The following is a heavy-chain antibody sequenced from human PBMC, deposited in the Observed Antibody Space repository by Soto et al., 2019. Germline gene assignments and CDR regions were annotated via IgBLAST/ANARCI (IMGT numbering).Heavy chain of an antibody. CDR2: ISTTGVT. D-gene: IGHD2-21*01. V-gene: IGHV4-59*08. Sequence: WTWIRQPPGKEMEGIGYISTTGVTNYSPSLKSRDTMSTDTSKNQFYLNLSSVTPADTAISFCARHGGDVVIVRDWGHGIQVTGSS. CDR3: ARHGGDVVIVRD. J-gene: IGHJ4*01.